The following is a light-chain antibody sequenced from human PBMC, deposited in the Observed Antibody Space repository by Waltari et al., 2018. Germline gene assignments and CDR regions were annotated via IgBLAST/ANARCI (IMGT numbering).Light chain of an antibody. CDR2: GNN. CDR1: SGSIGSNY. Sequence: NFMLTQPHPVSESPGKTVTISCTRNSGSIGSNYVQGYQQRPGSAPISVIYGNNQRPSGVPDRFSGSIDSSSNSASLTISGLKTEDEGDYFCQSYDSNNHVVFGGGTHLTVL. V-gene: IGLV6-57*04. CDR3: QSYDSNNHVV. J-gene: IGLJ7*01.